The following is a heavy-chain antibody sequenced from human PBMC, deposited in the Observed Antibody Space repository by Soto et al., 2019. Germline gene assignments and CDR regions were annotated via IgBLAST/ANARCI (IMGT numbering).Heavy chain of an antibody. CDR3: AKDALELYYFDY. D-gene: IGHD3-10*01. V-gene: IGHV3-23*01. CDR2: ISGSGGST. Sequence: PWGSLRLSCASSGFTFSSYAMSWVRQAPGKGLEWVSAISGSGGSTYYADSVKGRFTISRDNSKNTLYLQMNSLRAEDTAVYYCAKDALELYYFDYWGQGTLVTVSS. J-gene: IGHJ4*02. CDR1: GFTFSSYA.